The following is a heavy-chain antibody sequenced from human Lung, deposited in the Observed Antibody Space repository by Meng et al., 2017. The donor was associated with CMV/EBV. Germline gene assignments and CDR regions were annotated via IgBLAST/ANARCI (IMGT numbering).Heavy chain of an antibody. CDR2: INPYTGGT. V-gene: IGHV1-2*02. CDR1: GYTFTGYY. CDR3: ARVYYDTSGSSHYFDF. D-gene: IGHD3-22*01. Sequence: ASVKVSXKASGYTFTGYYMHWVRQAPGQGLEWMGWINPYTGGTNYPQKFQGRVTITRDTSISTAYMDLSRLRSDDTAVYYCARVYYDTSGSSHYFDFWGQGTXVNVFS. J-gene: IGHJ4*02.